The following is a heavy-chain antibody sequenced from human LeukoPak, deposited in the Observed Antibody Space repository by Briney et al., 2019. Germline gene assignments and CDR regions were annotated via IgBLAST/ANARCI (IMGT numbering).Heavy chain of an antibody. CDR2: IYTSGST. CDR3: AREGPFGGVTTDRVDY. D-gene: IGHD3-16*01. J-gene: IGHJ4*02. V-gene: IGHV4-61*02. CDR1: GGSISSGSCY. Sequence: SQTLSLTCTVSGGSISSGSCYWSWIRQPAGKGLEWIGRIYTSGSTNSNPSLKSRVTISVDTSKNQFSLKLSSVTAADTAVYYCAREGPFGGVTTDRVDYWGQGTLVTVSS.